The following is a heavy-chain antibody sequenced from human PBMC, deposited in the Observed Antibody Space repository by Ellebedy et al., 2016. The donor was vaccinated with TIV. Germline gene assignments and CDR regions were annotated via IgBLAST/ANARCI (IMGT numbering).Heavy chain of an antibody. D-gene: IGHD5-24*01. V-gene: IGHV4-4*08. CDR1: GASISASY. J-gene: IGHJ3*02. CDR3: ASLEMATILDAFDI. CDR2: ISNTGRT. Sequence: MPSETLSLTCTVSGASISASYWSWIRQTPGKGLEWIGYISNTGRTNYNPSLQSRVTISVDTSKNQFSLKLSSVTAADTAVYYCASLEMATILDAFDIWGQGTKVTVSS.